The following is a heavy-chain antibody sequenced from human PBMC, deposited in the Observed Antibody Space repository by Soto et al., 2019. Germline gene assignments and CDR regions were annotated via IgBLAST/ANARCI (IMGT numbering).Heavy chain of an antibody. CDR3: AREARVRSPAGDCFDY. J-gene: IGHJ4*02. CDR2: ISDDGTTT. V-gene: IGHV3-74*01. Sequence: VGSLRLSCVVSGFTFSMYWMHWVRQVPGQSPFWVSRISDDGTTTNYADSVRGRFTISRDDSTNTVYLELNRLGVDDTAVYYCAREARVRSPAGDCFDYWAQGTLVTVSS. D-gene: IGHD2-21*01. CDR1: GFTFSMYW.